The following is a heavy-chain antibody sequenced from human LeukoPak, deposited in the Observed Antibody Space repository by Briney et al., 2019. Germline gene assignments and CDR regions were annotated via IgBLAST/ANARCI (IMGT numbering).Heavy chain of an antibody. V-gene: IGHV3-15*01. J-gene: IGHJ5*02. CDR3: TTDDLRWSPGLWFDP. CDR2: IKSKSDGGTR. Sequence: GGSLRLSRAASGFNVDDAWVSWVRPAPEKGLEWIARIKSKSDGGTRDYAAPVQGRFTVSRDASKNTVFLEMNSLKTEDTGVYFCTTDDLRWSPGLWFDPWGQGTLVTVSS. CDR1: GFNVDDAW. D-gene: IGHD4-23*01.